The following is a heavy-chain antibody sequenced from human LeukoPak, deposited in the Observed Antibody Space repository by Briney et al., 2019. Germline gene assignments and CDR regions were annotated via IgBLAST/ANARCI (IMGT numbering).Heavy chain of an antibody. CDR3: ARDGISGTYYAAFDY. J-gene: IGHJ4*02. Sequence: SQTLSLTCTVSGGSISSGGYYWSWIRQHPGKGLEWIGNIYYSGKTYYNPSLKSRVIMSGDTSKNQFFLKLSSVTAADTAVYYCARDGISGTYYAAFDYWGQGTLVTVSS. CDR1: GGSISSGGYY. CDR2: IYYSGKT. D-gene: IGHD1-26*01. V-gene: IGHV4-31*03.